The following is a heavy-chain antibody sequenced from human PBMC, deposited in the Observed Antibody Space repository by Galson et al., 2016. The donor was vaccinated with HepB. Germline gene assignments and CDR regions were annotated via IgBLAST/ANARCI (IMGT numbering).Heavy chain of an antibody. CDR3: TKLEAGRLTTIDS. CDR1: GFTFSNYA. Sequence: SLRLSCAASGFTFSNYAMSWVRQDPGKGLEWLSAISGSGARTYYAGSVKGRFTISRDNSKNSLYLQLNSLRAGDTAVYYCTKLEAGRLTTIDSWGQGTLVTVSS. CDR2: ISGSGART. V-gene: IGHV3-23*01. J-gene: IGHJ4*02. D-gene: IGHD6-19*01.